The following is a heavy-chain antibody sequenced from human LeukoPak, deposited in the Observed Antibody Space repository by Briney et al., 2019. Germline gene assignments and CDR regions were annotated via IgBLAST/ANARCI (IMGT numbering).Heavy chain of an antibody. CDR1: GFTFSSYA. CDR3: ARDAFYGSGPLDY. J-gene: IGHJ4*02. Sequence: GGSLRLSCAASGFTFSSYAMSWVRQAPGKGLEWVSVIYSGGSTYYADSVKGRFTISRDNSKYTLYLQMNSLRAEDTAVYYCARDAFYGSGPLDYWGQGTLVTVSS. D-gene: IGHD3-10*01. V-gene: IGHV3-66*01. CDR2: IYSGGST.